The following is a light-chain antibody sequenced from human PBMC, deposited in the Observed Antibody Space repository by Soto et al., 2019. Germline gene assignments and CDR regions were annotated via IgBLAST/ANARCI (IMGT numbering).Light chain of an antibody. J-gene: IGKJ1*01. CDR1: QSISSW. CDR2: AAS. Sequence: DIQMTQSPSTLSASVGDGATITCRASQSISSWLAWYQQKPGQAPKLLIYAASSLESGVPSRFSGSGSGTEFTLTISSLQPDDFATYYCQQYNSYPWTFGQGTKVDI. V-gene: IGKV1-5*01. CDR3: QQYNSYPWT.